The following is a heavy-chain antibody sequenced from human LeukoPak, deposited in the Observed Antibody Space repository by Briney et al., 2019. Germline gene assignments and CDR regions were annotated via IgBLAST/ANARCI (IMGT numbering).Heavy chain of an antibody. CDR3: AREGAAVYYYMDV. Sequence: GGSLRLSCAASGFTFSSYGMHWVRQAPGKGLEWVAFIRYDGSNKYYADSVKGRFTISRDNSKNTLYLQMNSLRAEDTALYYCAREGAAVYYYMDVWGKGTTVTVSS. V-gene: IGHV3-30*02. CDR2: IRYDGSNK. D-gene: IGHD4/OR15-4a*01. J-gene: IGHJ6*03. CDR1: GFTFSSYG.